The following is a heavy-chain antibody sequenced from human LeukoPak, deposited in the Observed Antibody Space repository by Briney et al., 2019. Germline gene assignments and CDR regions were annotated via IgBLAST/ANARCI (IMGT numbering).Heavy chain of an antibody. CDR3: ARGPGYERAIYYYYYGMDV. CDR2: VNPNSGNT. J-gene: IGHJ6*02. Sequence: ASVKVSCKASGYTFTNYDVIWVRQATGQGLEWMGWVNPNSGNTGYAQKFQGRVTMTRNTSISTAYMELSSLRSEDTAVYYCARGPGYERAIYYYYYGMDVWGQGTTVTVSS. CDR1: GYTFTNYD. V-gene: IGHV1-8*02. D-gene: IGHD5-12*01.